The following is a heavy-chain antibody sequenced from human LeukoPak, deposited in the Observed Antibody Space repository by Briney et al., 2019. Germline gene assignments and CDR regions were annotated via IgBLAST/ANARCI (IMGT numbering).Heavy chain of an antibody. CDR3: ARDLDGSGYPFRY. V-gene: IGHV4-34*01. D-gene: IGHD3-10*01. CDR1: GGSFSGYF. Sequence: KASETLSLTCAVYGGSFSGYFWSWIRQPPGKGLEWIGELNHRGNTNYNPSLKSRVSISVDTSKNPLSLRLTSVTAADTAVYYCARDLDGSGYPFRYWGQGSLVSVSS. J-gene: IGHJ4*02. CDR2: LNHRGNT.